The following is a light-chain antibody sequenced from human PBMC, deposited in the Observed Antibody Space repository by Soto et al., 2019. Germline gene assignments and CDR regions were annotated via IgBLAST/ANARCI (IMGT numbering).Light chain of an antibody. CDR3: QQYDSSPRT. CDR1: QSVSSY. V-gene: IGKV3-20*01. Sequence: EIVLTQSPATLSLSPGERATLSCRASQSVSSYLAWYQQKPGQAPRLLIYGGSTKATGTPDRFSGSGSGTDFTLTINRLEPEDFAVYYCQQYDSSPRTFGQGTKVDIK. CDR2: GGS. J-gene: IGKJ1*01.